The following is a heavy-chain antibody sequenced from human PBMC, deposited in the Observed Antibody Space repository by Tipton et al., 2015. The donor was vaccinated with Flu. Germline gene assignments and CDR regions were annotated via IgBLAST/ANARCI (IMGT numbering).Heavy chain of an antibody. Sequence: LRLSCTVSGGSISSYYWSWIRQPPGKGLEWIGYIYYSGSTNYNPSLKSRVTISVDTSKNQFSLKLSSVTAADTAVYYCARRRSLRSGYYWGQGTLVTVSS. CDR1: GGSISSYY. D-gene: IGHD3-22*01. V-gene: IGHV4-59*12. J-gene: IGHJ4*02. CDR2: IYYSGST. CDR3: ARRRSLRSGYY.